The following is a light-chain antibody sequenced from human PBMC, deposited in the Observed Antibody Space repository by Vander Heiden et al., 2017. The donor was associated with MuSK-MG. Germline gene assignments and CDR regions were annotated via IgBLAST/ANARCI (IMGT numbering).Light chain of an antibody. J-gene: IGKJ4*02. V-gene: IGKV1-39*01. CDR1: QSISSY. Sequence: PITQSPSSLSASVGDRVTITCRASQSISSYLNWYQQKPGKAPKLLIYAASSLQSGVPSRFSGSGSGTDFTLTISSLQPEDFATYYCQQSYSTPQTFGGGTKVEIK. CDR3: QQSYSTPQT. CDR2: AAS.